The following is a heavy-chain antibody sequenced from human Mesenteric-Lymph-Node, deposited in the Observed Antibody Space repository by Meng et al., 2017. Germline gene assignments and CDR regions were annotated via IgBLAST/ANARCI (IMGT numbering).Heavy chain of an antibody. Sequence: QAQVEESGPGRAKATQTLSLACTVSDGSMSSGDYFWNWSRQPPGKGLEWIGYIYYSGNTYYNPSLKSRVTISIDTSKNQFSLKLSSVTAADTAVYYCARAEYYNWFDPWGQGTLVTVSS. CDR3: ARAEYYNWFDP. CDR2: IYYSGNT. V-gene: IGHV4-30-4*08. D-gene: IGHD1-14*01. J-gene: IGHJ5*02. CDR1: DGSMSSGDYF.